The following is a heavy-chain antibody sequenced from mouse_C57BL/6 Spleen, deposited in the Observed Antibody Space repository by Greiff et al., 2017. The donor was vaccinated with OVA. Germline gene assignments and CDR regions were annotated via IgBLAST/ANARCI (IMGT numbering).Heavy chain of an antibody. CDR3: TRDNGSSPWFAY. J-gene: IGHJ3*01. D-gene: IGHD1-1*01. CDR2: ISSGGDYI. Sequence: EVKVVESGEGLVKPGGSLKLSCAASGFTFSSYAMSWVRQTPEKRLEWVAYISSGGDYIYYADTVKGRFTISRDNARNTLYLQMSSLKSEDTAMYYCTRDNGSSPWFAYWGQGTLVTVSA. V-gene: IGHV5-9-1*02. CDR1: GFTFSSYA.